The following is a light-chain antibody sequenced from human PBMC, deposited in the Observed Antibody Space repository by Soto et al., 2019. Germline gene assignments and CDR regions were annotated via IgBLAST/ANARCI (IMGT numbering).Light chain of an antibody. CDR2: DVS. J-gene: IGLJ1*01. Sequence: QSAMTQRASVSGSPGQSITVSCTGTGNDVGGYNYVSWYQQHPGKAPKLMIYDVSNRPSGVSNRFSGSKSGNTASLTISGLQAEDEADYYCSSYTSSSTLNYVFGTGTKVTVL. V-gene: IGLV2-14*01. CDR1: GNDVGGYNY. CDR3: SSYTSSSTLNYV.